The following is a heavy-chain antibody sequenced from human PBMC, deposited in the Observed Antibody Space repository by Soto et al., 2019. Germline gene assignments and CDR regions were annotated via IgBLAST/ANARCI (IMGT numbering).Heavy chain of an antibody. CDR2: IIPIFGTA. Sequence: ASVKVSCKASGGTFSSYAISWVRQAPGQGLEWMGGIIPIFGTANYAQKFQGRVTITADESTSTAYMELSSLRSEDTAVYYCARVGDYAWGSYRYGLDYWGQGTLVTVSS. V-gene: IGHV1-69*13. D-gene: IGHD3-16*02. CDR1: GGTFSSYA. J-gene: IGHJ4*02. CDR3: ARVGDYAWGSYRYGLDY.